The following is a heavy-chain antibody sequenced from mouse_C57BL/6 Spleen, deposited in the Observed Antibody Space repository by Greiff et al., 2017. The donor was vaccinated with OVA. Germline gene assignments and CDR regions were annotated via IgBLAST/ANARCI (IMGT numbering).Heavy chain of an antibody. D-gene: IGHD2-3*01. J-gene: IGHJ4*01. Sequence: QVQLQQSGAELVKPGASVKLSCTASGYTFTSYCMHWVKQRPGQGLEWIGMIHPNSGSTNYNEKFKSKATLTADTSSSTAYMQLSSLTSEDSAVYYGAKSLYDGYSYYAMDYWGQGTSVTVSS. CDR1: GYTFTSYC. CDR2: IHPNSGST. V-gene: IGHV1-64*01. CDR3: AKSLYDGYSYYAMDY.